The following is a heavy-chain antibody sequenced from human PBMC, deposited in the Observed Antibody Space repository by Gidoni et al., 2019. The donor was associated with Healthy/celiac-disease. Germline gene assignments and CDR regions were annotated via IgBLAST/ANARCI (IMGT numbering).Heavy chain of an antibody. Sequence: QVQLVQSGAEVKKPGASVKVSCQASGYTFTSYGISWVRQAPGQGLEWMGWISAYNGNTNDAKKLQGRVTMNTETSKSTAYRELRSLRSDDTAVYYCARQEYQLLNNWFDPWGQGTLVTVSS. J-gene: IGHJ5*02. CDR3: ARQEYQLLNNWFDP. CDR1: GYTFTSYG. CDR2: ISAYNGNT. D-gene: IGHD2-2*01. V-gene: IGHV1-18*01.